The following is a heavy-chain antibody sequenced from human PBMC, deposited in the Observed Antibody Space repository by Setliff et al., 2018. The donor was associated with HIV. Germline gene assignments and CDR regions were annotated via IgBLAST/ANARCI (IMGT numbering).Heavy chain of an antibody. J-gene: IGHJ4*01. V-gene: IGHV1-8*02. Sequence: ASVKVSCKASGYTFTNYDINWVRQATGQGLEWMGWMNPNSGNTGYAQKFQGRVTMTRNTSISTAYMELSSLRSEDTAVYYCARVGSYWTQLDYWGQGTLVTVSS. CDR2: MNPNSGNT. CDR3: ARVGSYWTQLDY. CDR1: GYTFTNYD. D-gene: IGHD2-15*01.